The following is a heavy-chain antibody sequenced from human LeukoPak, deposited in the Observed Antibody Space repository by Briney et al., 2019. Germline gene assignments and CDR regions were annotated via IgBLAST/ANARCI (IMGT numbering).Heavy chain of an antibody. D-gene: IGHD3-10*01. Sequence: GGSLRLSCAASAFTFSNYCMNWVRQAPGKGLEWVATIKQDGSEKHYVDSVKGRFTISRDNAKNSLFLQMNSLRAEDTAVYYCARDYYPYFFGSGSPKWFDPRGQGTLVAVSS. CDR2: IKQDGSEK. CDR1: AFTFSNYC. CDR3: ARDYYPYFFGSGSPKWFDP. J-gene: IGHJ5*02. V-gene: IGHV3-7*01.